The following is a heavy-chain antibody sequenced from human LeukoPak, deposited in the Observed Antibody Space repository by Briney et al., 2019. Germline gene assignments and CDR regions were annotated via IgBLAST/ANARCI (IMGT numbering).Heavy chain of an antibody. CDR2: TYYRSKWYS. V-gene: IGHV6-1*01. Sequence: PSQTLSLTCAIFGDSVSSNSAAWNWLRQSPSSGLEWLGRTYYRSKWYSDYAVSVKSRITINPDTSKNQFSLHLNSVTPEDTAVYYCARVLGVATTRGFFDYWGQGTLVTVSS. D-gene: IGHD5-12*01. CDR3: ARVLGVATTRGFFDY. CDR1: GDSVSSNSAA. J-gene: IGHJ4*02.